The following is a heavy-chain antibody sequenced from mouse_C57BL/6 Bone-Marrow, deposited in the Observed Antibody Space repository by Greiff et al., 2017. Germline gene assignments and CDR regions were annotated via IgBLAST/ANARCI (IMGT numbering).Heavy chain of an antibody. CDR1: GYTFTSYW. CDR3: ARSGPLGRSFDY. V-gene: IGHV1-55*01. J-gene: IGHJ2*01. D-gene: IGHD4-1*01. CDR2: IYPTSGRT. Sequence: VQLQQPGAELVKPGASVQMSCKASGYTFTSYWITWVKPRPGQGLEWIGDIYPTSGRTNYNEKFKSKSILTVDTSSNTAYMQLSSLTSEDSAVFYGARSGPLGRSFDYWGQGTTLTVSS.